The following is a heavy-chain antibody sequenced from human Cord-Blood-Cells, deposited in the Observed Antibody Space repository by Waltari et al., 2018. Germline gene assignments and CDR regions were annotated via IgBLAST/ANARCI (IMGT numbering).Heavy chain of an antibody. V-gene: IGHV4-4*02. Sequence: QVQLQESGPGLVKPSGTLSLTCAVSGGSISSSNWWGWVRQPPGKGLEWIGEIYHSWSTNYNPSLKSRVTISVDKSKNQFSLKLSSVTAADTAVYYCASLVDYYDSSGYSDAVDIWGQGTMVTVSS. CDR2: IYHSWST. D-gene: IGHD3-22*01. J-gene: IGHJ3*02. CDR3: ASLVDYYDSSGYSDAVDI. CDR1: GGSISSSNW.